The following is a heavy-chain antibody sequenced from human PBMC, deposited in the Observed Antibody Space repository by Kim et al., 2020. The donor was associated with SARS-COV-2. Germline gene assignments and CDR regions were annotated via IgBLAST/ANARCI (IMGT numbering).Heavy chain of an antibody. CDR1: GGTFSSYA. CDR3: ARTRGSYGGKGKYWYFDL. Sequence: SVKVSCKASGGTFSSYAISWVRQAPGQGLEWMGGIIPIFGTANYAQKFQGRVTITADESTSTAYMELSSLRSEDTAVYYCARTRGSYGGKGKYWYFDLWGRGTLVTVSS. V-gene: IGHV1-69*13. J-gene: IGHJ2*01. CDR2: IIPIFGTA. D-gene: IGHD1-26*01.